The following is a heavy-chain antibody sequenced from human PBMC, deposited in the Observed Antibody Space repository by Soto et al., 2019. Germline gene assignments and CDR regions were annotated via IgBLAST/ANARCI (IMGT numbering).Heavy chain of an antibody. Sequence: QVQLVQSGGEVKKPGASVKVSCKSSGYTFSTYAISWVRQAPGQGLEWMGWINTDNGKTNYAQRFQGRVTMTTDTTTKTVYMELKSLRSDDTAMYFCARDGSSGYYDDYYYGMDVWGQGTTVTVSS. J-gene: IGHJ6*02. CDR1: GYTFSTYA. D-gene: IGHD3-22*01. CDR2: INTDNGKT. CDR3: ARDGSSGYYDDYYYGMDV. V-gene: IGHV1-18*01.